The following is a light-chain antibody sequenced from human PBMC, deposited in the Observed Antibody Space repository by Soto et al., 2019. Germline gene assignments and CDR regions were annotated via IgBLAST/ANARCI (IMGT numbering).Light chain of an antibody. CDR2: DAS. J-gene: IGKJ1*01. CDR1: QSVSARY. CDR3: QHYNSYSEA. V-gene: IGKV3-20*01. Sequence: EIVLTQSPGTLSLSPGERATLSCRASQSVSARYLAWYQQKPGQAPRLLIYDASSRATGIPGRFSGSGSGTDFTLTISSLQPDDFATYYCQHYNSYSEAFGQGTKVDIK.